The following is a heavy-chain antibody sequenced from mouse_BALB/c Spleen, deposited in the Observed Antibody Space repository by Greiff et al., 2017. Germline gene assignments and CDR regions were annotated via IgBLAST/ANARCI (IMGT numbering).Heavy chain of an antibody. CDR1: GFSLTGYG. V-gene: IGHV2-6-7*01. J-gene: IGHJ3*01. D-gene: IGHD2-14*01. Sequence: VMLVESGPGLVAPSQSLSITCTVSGFSLTGYGVNWVRQPPGKGLEWLGMIWGDGSTAYNSALKSRLSISKDNSKSQVFLKMNSLQTDDTARYYCARTTIGTTEVWFAYWGQGTLVTVSA. CDR3: ARTTIGTTEVWFAY. CDR2: IWGDGST.